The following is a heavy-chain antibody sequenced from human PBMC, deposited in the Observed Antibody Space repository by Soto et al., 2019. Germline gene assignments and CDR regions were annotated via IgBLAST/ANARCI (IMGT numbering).Heavy chain of an antibody. CDR1: GGSVSSGSYY. CDR3: ASGPLVITFGGVIAQEIDY. J-gene: IGHJ4*02. V-gene: IGHV4-61*01. Sequence: TSETLSLTCTVSGGSVSSGSYYWSWIRQPPGKGLEWIGYIYYSGSTNYNPSLKSRVTISVDTSKNQFSLKLSSVTAADTAVYYCASGPLVITFGGVIAQEIDYWGQGTLVTVYS. CDR2: IYYSGST. D-gene: IGHD3-16*02.